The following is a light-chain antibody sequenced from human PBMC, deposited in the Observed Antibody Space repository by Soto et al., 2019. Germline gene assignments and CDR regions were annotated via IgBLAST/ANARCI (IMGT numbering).Light chain of an antibody. CDR3: GTWDISLNGGV. Sequence: QSVLTQPPSVSAAPGQKVTISCSGSSSNIGNNFVSWYQQLPGTAPKLLIYENNKRPSGIPDRFSGSKSGTSATLAISGLQTGDEADYYCGTWDISLNGGVFGRGTKLTVL. CDR1: SSNIGNNF. J-gene: IGLJ3*02. CDR2: ENN. V-gene: IGLV1-51*02.